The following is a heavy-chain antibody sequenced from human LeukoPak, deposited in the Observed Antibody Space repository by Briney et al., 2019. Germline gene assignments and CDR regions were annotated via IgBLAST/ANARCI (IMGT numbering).Heavy chain of an antibody. CDR1: GGSISSSSYY. V-gene: IGHV4-39*01. CDR3: ARHTTYGYSYGYDY. CDR2: IYYSGST. Sequence: SETLSLTCTVSGGSISSSSYYWGWIRQPPGKGPEWIGSIYYSGSTYYNPSLKGRVTISVDTSKNQFSLKLSSVTAADTAVYYCARHTTYGYSYGYDYWGQGTLVTVSS. D-gene: IGHD5-18*01. J-gene: IGHJ4*02.